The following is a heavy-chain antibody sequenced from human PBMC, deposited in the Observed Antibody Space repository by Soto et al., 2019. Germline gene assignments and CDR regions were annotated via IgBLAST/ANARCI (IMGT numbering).Heavy chain of an antibody. J-gene: IGHJ4*02. V-gene: IGHV3-33*01. CDR1: GFTFSTHA. CDR2: IWSDGSNK. Sequence: GGSLRLSCAAAGFTFSTHAMHWVRQAPGKGLEWVAFIWSDGSNKYYADSVKGRFTISRDNAKNSLYLQMNSLRAEDTAVYYCARSSGTSLCDYWGQGTLVTVSS. CDR3: ARSSGTSLCDY. D-gene: IGHD2-8*01.